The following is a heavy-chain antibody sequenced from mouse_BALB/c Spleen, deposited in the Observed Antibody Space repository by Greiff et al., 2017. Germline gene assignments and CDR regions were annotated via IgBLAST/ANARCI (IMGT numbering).Heavy chain of an antibody. V-gene: IGHV1-14*01. CDR3: ARPLTTVVATDFDY. CDR2: INPYNDGT. CDR1: GYTFTSYV. J-gene: IGHJ2*01. D-gene: IGHD1-1*01. Sequence: EVKLMESGPELVKPGASVKMSRKASGYTFTSYVMHWVKQKPGQGLEWIGYINPYNDGTKYNEKFKGKATLTSDKSSSTAYMELSSLTSEDSAVYYCARPLTTVVATDFDYWGQGTTLTVSS.